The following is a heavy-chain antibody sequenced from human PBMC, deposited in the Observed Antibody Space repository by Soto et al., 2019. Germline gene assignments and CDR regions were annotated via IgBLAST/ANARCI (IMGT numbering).Heavy chain of an antibody. V-gene: IGHV1-18*01. CDR3: ARSGVLRLLEWLSENCFNP. CDR2: ISAYNGNT. D-gene: IGHD3-3*01. Sequence: ASVKVSCKASGYTFTSYGISWVRQAPGQGLEWMGWISAYNGNTNYAQKLQGRVTMTTDTSTSTAYMELRSLRSDDTAVYYCARSGVLRLLEWLSENCFNPWGQGTLVTVSS. J-gene: IGHJ5*02. CDR1: GYTFTSYG.